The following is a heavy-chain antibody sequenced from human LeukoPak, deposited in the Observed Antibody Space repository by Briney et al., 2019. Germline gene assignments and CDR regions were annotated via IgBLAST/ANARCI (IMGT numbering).Heavy chain of an antibody. D-gene: IGHD2-2*01. CDR1: GFTFSSYA. Sequence: GRSLRLSCAASGFTFSSYAMHWVRQAPGKGLEWVAVISYDGSNKYYADSVKGRFTISRDNSKNTLYLQMNSLRAEDTAVYYCARESSIYRSSASCYARGLAALDYYYGMDVWGQGTTVTVSS. CDR3: ARESSIYRSSASCYARGLAALDYYYGMDV. CDR2: ISYDGSNK. J-gene: IGHJ6*02. V-gene: IGHV3-30-3*01.